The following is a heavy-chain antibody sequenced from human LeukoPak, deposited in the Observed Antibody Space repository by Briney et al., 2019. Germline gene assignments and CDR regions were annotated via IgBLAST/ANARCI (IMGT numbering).Heavy chain of an antibody. CDR2: ISYDGRTK. D-gene: IGHD1-26*01. Sequence: GGSLRLSCAASGFTFDTYAMHWVRQAPGKGLEWVAVISYDGRTKYYTDSVRGRFTISRDNSEKTVDVQLDSLRPEDSAVYFCARAYSGSFYEAFDTWGHGTMVTVSS. CDR3: ARAYSGSFYEAFDT. J-gene: IGHJ3*02. V-gene: IGHV3-30*04. CDR1: GFTFDTYA.